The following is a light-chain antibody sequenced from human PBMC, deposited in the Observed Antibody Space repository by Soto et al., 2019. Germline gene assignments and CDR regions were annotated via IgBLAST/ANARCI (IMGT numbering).Light chain of an antibody. CDR3: QQCGSSPWT. Sequence: EIVLTQSPGTLSLSPGERATLSCRASQSVSNNYLAWYQQKSGQAPRLLLYAASSRATGIPDRFSGGGSGTDFTLTISRLEPEDFAVYYCQQCGSSPWTFGQGTKVDIK. J-gene: IGKJ1*01. CDR1: QSVSNNY. CDR2: AAS. V-gene: IGKV3-20*01.